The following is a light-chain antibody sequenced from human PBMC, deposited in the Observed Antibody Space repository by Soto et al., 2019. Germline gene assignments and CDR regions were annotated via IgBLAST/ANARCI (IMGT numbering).Light chain of an antibody. Sequence: EIVMTQSPATLSVSPGGSATLSCRASQSISGTLAWYQQKPGQAPRLLIDGASTRAAGFPARFSGSGSGTDFSRTISSLQSEDFAVYDCQQYDNWPWTFGQGTKVEIK. CDR2: GAS. J-gene: IGKJ1*01. CDR3: QQYDNWPWT. CDR1: QSISGT. V-gene: IGKV3-15*01.